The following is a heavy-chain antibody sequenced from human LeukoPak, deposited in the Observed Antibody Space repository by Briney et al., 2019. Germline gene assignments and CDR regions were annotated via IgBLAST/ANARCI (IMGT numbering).Heavy chain of an antibody. J-gene: IGHJ4*02. CDR1: GFTFSSCS. V-gene: IGHV3-48*01. D-gene: IGHD3-9*01. Sequence: GGSLRLSCAASGFTFSSCSMNWVRQAPGKGLEWVSYIRSSSSTIYYADSVKGRFTISRDNSKNTLYLQMNSLRAEDTAVYYCAKDTSDILTGYYLGGYFDYWGQGTLVTVSS. CDR3: AKDTSDILTGYYLGGYFDY. CDR2: IRSSSSTI.